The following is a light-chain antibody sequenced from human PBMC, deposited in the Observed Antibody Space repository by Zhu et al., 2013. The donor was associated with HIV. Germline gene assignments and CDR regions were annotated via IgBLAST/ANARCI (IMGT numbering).Light chain of an antibody. CDR1: QGISSY. J-gene: IGKJ2*02. CDR2: GAS. CDR3: LQSNSYPRT. Sequence: DIQLTQSPSSLSASVGDRVTITCWASQGISSYLAWYQQKPGKAPKLLIYGASTLQSGVPSRFSGSGSGTEFTLTISSLQPEDFATYYCLQSNSYPRTFGQGTRLEIK. V-gene: IGKV1-9*01.